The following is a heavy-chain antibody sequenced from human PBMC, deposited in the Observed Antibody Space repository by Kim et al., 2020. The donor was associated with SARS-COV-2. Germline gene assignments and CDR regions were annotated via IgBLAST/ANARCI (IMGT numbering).Heavy chain of an antibody. CDR2: IYYSGST. CDR3: ARQIDSSGYRLDWFDP. J-gene: IGHJ5*02. V-gene: IGHV4-39*01. D-gene: IGHD3-22*01. CDR1: GGSISSSSYY. Sequence: SETLSLTCTVSGGSISSSSYYWGWIRQPPGKGLEWIGSIYYSGSTYYNPSLKSRVTISVDTSKNQFSLKLSSVTAADTAVYYCARQIDSSGYRLDWFDPWGQGTLVTVSS.